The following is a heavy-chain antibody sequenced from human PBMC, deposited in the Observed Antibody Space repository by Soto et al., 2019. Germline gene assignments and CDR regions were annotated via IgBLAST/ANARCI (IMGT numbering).Heavy chain of an antibody. CDR2: ISSSSSNI. D-gene: IGHD3-22*01. V-gene: IGHV3-21*01. Sequence: EVQLVESGGGLVKPGGSLRLSCAASGFTFSSYSMNWVRQAPGKGLEWVSSISSSSSNIYYADSVKGRFTISRDNAKNSRYLQMNSLRAEDTAVYYCARPPNYYDSSGYYGYWGQGTLVTVSS. CDR1: GFTFSSYS. CDR3: ARPPNYYDSSGYYGY. J-gene: IGHJ4*02.